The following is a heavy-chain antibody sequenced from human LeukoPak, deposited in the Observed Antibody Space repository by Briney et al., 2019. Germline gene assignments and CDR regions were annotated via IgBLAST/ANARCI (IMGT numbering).Heavy chain of an antibody. CDR1: GFSFSSYS. CDR3: ARAQTMFWEFDGFDI. J-gene: IGHJ3*02. D-gene: IGHD3-10*02. CDR2: MTRSSAI. Sequence: GGSLRLSCAASGFSFSSYSMDWVRQAPGKGLEWVATMTRSSAIYYADSVKGRFTISRDNAKNSVYLQLNSLRDEDTAVYSCARAQTMFWEFDGFDIWGRGTKVTVSS. V-gene: IGHV3-69-1*01.